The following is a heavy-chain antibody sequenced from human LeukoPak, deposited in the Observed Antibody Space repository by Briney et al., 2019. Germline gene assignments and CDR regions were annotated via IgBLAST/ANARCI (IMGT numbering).Heavy chain of an antibody. Sequence: SETLSLTCAVYGGSFSGYYWSWIRQPPGKGLERIGEINHSGSTNYNPSLKSRVTISVDTSKNQFSLKLSSVTAADTAVYYCARALKATVTLVDYWGQGTLVTVSS. CDR2: INHSGST. J-gene: IGHJ4*02. CDR1: GGSFSGYY. CDR3: ARALKATVTLVDY. V-gene: IGHV4-34*01. D-gene: IGHD4-17*01.